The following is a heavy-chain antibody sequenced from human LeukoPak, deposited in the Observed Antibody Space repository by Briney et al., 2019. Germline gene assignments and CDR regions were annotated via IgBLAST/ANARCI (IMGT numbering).Heavy chain of an antibody. V-gene: IGHV4-59*12. CDR2: IYYSGST. J-gene: IGHJ4*02. Sequence: SETLSLTCTDSGGSISSYYWSWIRQPPGKGLEWIGYIYYSGSTNYNPSLKSRVTISVDTSKNQFSLKLSSVTAADTAVYYCARYNDYGDYQLFEYWGQGTLVTVSS. D-gene: IGHD4-17*01. CDR3: ARYNDYGDYQLFEY. CDR1: GGSISSYY.